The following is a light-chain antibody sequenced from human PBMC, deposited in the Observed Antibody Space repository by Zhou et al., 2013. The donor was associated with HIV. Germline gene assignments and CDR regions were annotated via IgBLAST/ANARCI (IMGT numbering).Light chain of an antibody. V-gene: IGKV3-20*01. CDR3: QQYGSSPLT. J-gene: IGKJ4*01. Sequence: IALTQSPGTLSLSPGESATLSCRASQSVSFRNLAWYQQKPGQAPRLLIYDASTRAAGIPDRFSGSGSGTDFTLTIARLEPEDSAVYYCQQYGSSPLTFGGGTKVEIK. CDR2: DAS. CDR1: QSVSFRN.